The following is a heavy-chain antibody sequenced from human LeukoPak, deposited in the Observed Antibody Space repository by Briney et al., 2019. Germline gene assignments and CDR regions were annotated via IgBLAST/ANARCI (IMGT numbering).Heavy chain of an antibody. CDR3: ARDGAMVRGFDY. V-gene: IGHV1-18*01. CDR2: ISAYNGNT. CDR1: GYTFTSYG. D-gene: IGHD3-10*01. J-gene: IGHJ4*02. Sequence: ASVKVSCKASGYTFTSYGISWVRQAPGQGLEWMGWISAYNGNTNYAQKFQGRVTITADKSTSTAYMELSSLRSEDTAVYYCARDGAMVRGFDYWGQGTLVTVSS.